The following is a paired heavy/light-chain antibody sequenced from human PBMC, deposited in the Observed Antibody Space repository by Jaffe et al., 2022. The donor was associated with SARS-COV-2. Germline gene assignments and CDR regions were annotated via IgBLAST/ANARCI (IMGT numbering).Heavy chain of an antibody. J-gene: IGHJ4*02. CDR1: GFTLSNVW. Sequence: EAQLVESGGGLVKPGGSLRLSCAASGFTLSNVWMSWVRQAPGKGLEWVGRIKSRSDGAATDFAAPVKGRFTISRDDSKNTLYLQMTSLKTEDTGVYYCTTTLNYEILTGDYRGYFDSWGQGTLVSVSS. D-gene: IGHD3-9*01. V-gene: IGHV3-15*01. CDR2: IKSRSDGAAT. CDR3: TTTLNYEILTGDYRGYFDS.
Light chain of an antibody. J-gene: IGKJ1*01. V-gene: IGKV1-5*03. CDR1: QNIRSW. Sequence: DIQMTQSPSTLSASVGDRVTITCRASQNIRSWLAWYQQKPGKAPKLLIYKASSLESGVPSRFSGSGSGTEFTLTISSLQPDDVAAYYCQQYNTYRTFGQGTKVEIK. CDR2: KAS. CDR3: QQYNTYRT.